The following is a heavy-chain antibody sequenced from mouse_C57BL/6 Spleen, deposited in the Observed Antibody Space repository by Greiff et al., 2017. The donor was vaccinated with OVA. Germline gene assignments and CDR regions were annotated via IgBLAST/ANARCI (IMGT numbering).Heavy chain of an antibody. V-gene: IGHV5-17*01. CDR1: GFTFSDYG. J-gene: IGHJ4*01. CDR2: ISSGSSTI. D-gene: IGHD1-1*01. Sequence: EVMLVESGGGLVKPGGSLKLSCAASGFTFSDYGMHWVRQAPEKGLEWVAYISSGSSTIYYADTVKGRFTISRDNAKNTLFLQMTSLRSEDTAMYYCARTITTVVGRAMDYWGQGTSVTVSS. CDR3: ARTITTVVGRAMDY.